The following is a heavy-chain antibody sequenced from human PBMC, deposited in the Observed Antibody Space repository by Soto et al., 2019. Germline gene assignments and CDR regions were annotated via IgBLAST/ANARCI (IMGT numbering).Heavy chain of an antibody. J-gene: IGHJ4*02. CDR2: ISGFNADT. CDR3: ARDWHYYDSTGFDFDY. CDR1: GLNFASYG. D-gene: IGHD3-22*01. Sequence: ASVKVSCKTSGLNFASYGISWVRQAPGQGLEWMGWISGFNADTNYAQKFKGRVTVTTDTSTGTGYMELRSLRSDDTAVYYCARDWHYYDSTGFDFDYWGQGTLVTVSS. V-gene: IGHV1-18*01.